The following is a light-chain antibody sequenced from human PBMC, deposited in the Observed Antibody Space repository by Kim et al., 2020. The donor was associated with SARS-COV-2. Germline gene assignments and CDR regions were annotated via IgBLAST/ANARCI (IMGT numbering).Light chain of an antibody. J-gene: IGLJ3*02. Sequence: SYELTQPPSVPVSPGQTASITCSGSKLGDKYAYWYQKKPGQSPILVIYQHTKRPSRISQRFSGSSFGNTATLTISRAQTLDEADYYCQAWDSSTAVFGVG. CDR1: KLGDKY. CDR2: QHT. CDR3: QAWDSSTAV. V-gene: IGLV3-1*01.